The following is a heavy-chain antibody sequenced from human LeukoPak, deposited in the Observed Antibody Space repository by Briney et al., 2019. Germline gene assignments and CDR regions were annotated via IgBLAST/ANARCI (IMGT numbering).Heavy chain of an antibody. CDR3: ARDYYGSGKGWCDP. J-gene: IGHJ5*02. Sequence: SETLSLTCTVSGDSISSYYWSWIRQPPGKGLEWIGYIFDNRNTKYNPSLKSRVSLSLDTSKNEFSLNLSSVTAADTAVYYCARDYYGSGKGWCDPWGQGTLVTVSS. V-gene: IGHV4-59*01. D-gene: IGHD3-10*01. CDR2: IFDNRNT. CDR1: GDSISSYY.